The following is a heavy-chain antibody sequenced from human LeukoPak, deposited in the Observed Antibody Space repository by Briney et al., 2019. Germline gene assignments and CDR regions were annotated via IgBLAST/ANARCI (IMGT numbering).Heavy chain of an antibody. CDR2: IYSGGST. CDR1: GFTVSSNY. CDR3: ARVSEGYSYGLDY. J-gene: IGHJ4*02. V-gene: IGHV3-66*01. Sequence: GGSLRLSCAASGFTVSSNYMSWVRQAPGKGLEWVSVIYSGGSTYYADSVKGRLTISRDNSKNTLYLQMNSLRAEDTAVYYCARVSEGYSYGLDYWGQGTLVTVSS. D-gene: IGHD5-18*01.